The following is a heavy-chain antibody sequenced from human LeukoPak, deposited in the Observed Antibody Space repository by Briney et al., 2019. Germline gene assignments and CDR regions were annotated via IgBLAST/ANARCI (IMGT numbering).Heavy chain of an antibody. V-gene: IGHV3-74*01. CDR3: ARGRRGGDCYDPVDY. D-gene: IGHD2-21*02. Sequence: PGGSLRLSCAASGFTFSPYWMYWVRQAPGKGLVWVSRINDDGSNTIYADSVKGRFTISRDNAKNTLYLQMNSLRAEDTAVYYCARGRRGGDCYDPVDYWGQGTLVTVSS. CDR2: INDDGSNT. CDR1: GFTFSPYW. J-gene: IGHJ4*02.